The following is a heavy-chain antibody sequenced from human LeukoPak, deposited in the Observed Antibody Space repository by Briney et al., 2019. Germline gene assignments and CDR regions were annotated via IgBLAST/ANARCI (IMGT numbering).Heavy chain of an antibody. D-gene: IGHD2-21*01. CDR1: GDSITSGY. CDR2: INYSGNS. CDR3: ARLDCISNTCYNY. Sequence: SDTLPLTRILPGDSITSGYLSWLRQPPPKGLEWIGYINYSGNSEYNPSLKSRVTISVDRSKKQGSLKMTSVTAADTAVYYCARLDCISNTCYNYWALGALVTVSS. J-gene: IGHJ4*02. V-gene: IGHV4-59*08.